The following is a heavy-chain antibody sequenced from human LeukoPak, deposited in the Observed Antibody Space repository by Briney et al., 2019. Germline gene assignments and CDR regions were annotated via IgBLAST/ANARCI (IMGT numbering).Heavy chain of an antibody. CDR1: GFTFDNYR. D-gene: IGHD3-3*01. CDR3: AKDAFWDFWSGYYSYFDY. Sequence: GGSLRLSCAASGFTFDNYRMSWVRQAPGKGLEWVSTVNADGGNTYYADSVKGRFTISRDNSKNTLYLQMNSLRAEDTAVYYCAKDAFWDFWSGYYSYFDYWGQGTLVAVSS. V-gene: IGHV3-23*01. J-gene: IGHJ4*02. CDR2: VNADGGNT.